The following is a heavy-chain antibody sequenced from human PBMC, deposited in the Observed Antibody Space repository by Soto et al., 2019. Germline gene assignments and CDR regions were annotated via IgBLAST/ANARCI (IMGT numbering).Heavy chain of an antibody. V-gene: IGHV3-21*01. CDR2: ISGSSSYM. CDR3: ATCPGYSSAWFLG. J-gene: IGHJ4*02. CDR1: GFTFSTYT. Sequence: GGSLRLSCAASGFTFSTYTMSWVRQAPEKGLEWVSSISGSSSYMYYADSVEGRFTISRDNAKNSLYLQMNSLRAEDTAVYYCATCPGYSSAWFLGWGQGTLVTVSS. D-gene: IGHD6-19*01.